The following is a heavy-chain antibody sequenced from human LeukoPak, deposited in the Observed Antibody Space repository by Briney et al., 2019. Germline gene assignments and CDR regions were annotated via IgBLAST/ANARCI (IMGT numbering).Heavy chain of an antibody. CDR3: ARAVRGIQYYFDS. D-gene: IGHD3-10*01. CDR1: GGSISTSNYY. CDR2: MYYSGST. V-gene: IGHV4-61*01. Sequence: SETLSLTCTVSGGSISTSNYYWSWMRQPPGKGLEWIGYMYYSGSTNYNPSLKSRVTMSVDTSKNQFSLKLSSVTAADTAVYYCARAVRGIQYYFDSWGQGTLVTVSS. J-gene: IGHJ4*02.